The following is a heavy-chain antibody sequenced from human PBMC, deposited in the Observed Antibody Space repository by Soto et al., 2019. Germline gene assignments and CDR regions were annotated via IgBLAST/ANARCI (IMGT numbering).Heavy chain of an antibody. CDR1: GFTFSSYA. CDR2: ISGSGGST. J-gene: IGHJ5*02. CDR3: ASRRGIAAAGNRFNWFDP. D-gene: IGHD6-13*01. V-gene: IGHV3-23*01. Sequence: GGSLRLSCAASGFTFSSYAMSWVRQAPGKGLEWVSAISGSGGSTYYADSVKGRFTISRDNSKNTLYLQMNSLRAEDTAVYYCASRRGIAAAGNRFNWFDPWGQGTLVTVSS.